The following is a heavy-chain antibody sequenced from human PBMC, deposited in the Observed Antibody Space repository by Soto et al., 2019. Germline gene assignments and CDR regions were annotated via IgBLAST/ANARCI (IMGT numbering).Heavy chain of an antibody. CDR2: ISNSGGP. J-gene: IGHJ3*02. CDR1: GGFVRRGSHH. Sequence: ETLTLTCTVSGGFVRRGSHHWRWIRQPPGKELVMIAYISNSGGPYYNPPLKSRVSISIDMANNQISLKIRSVTAADTAVSYCARYRCDSHNSYDALDIWGQGTMVTVSS. CDR3: ARYRCDSHNSYDALDI. V-gene: IGHV4-61*01. D-gene: IGHD3-16*02.